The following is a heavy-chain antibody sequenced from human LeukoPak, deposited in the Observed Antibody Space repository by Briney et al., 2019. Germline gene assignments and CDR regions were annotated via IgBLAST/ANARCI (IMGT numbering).Heavy chain of an antibody. Sequence: ASVKVSCKASGYTLIGYYMHWVRQAPGQGLEWMGWINPNSGSTNYAQKLQGRVTMTTDTSTSTAYMELRSLRSDDTAVYYCAIYYSGSQGGYYYYMDVWGKGITVTVSS. V-gene: IGHV1-2*02. D-gene: IGHD1-26*01. J-gene: IGHJ6*03. CDR3: AIYYSGSQGGYYYYMDV. CDR1: GYTLIGYY. CDR2: INPNSGST.